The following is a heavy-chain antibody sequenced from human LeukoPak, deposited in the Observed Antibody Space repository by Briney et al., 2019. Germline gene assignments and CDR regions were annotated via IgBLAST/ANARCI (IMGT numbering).Heavy chain of an antibody. J-gene: IGHJ6*02. D-gene: IGHD3-16*01. V-gene: IGHV3-49*04. CDR1: GFTFSNYA. Sequence: GGSLRLSCTASGFTFSNYAINWVRQAPGKGLEWVGFLRSKLYGETTEYAASVKGRFTISRDDSRSIAYLQMNSLKTEDTALYYCTMCTSPVLCYYGMDVWGPGTTVTVSS. CDR2: LRSKLYGETT. CDR3: TMCTSPVLCYYGMDV.